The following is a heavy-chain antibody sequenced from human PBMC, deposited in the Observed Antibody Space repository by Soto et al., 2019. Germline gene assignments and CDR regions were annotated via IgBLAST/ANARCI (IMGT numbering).Heavy chain of an antibody. CDR1: GYTFTSYG. Sequence: GASVKVSCKASGYTFTSYGISWVRQAPGQGLEWMGWISAYNGNTNYAQKLQGRVTMTTDTSTSTAYMELRSLRSDDTAVYYCARDPAVVPAAMAPIDYWGQGTRVTVSS. D-gene: IGHD2-2*01. CDR2: ISAYNGNT. J-gene: IGHJ4*02. V-gene: IGHV1-18*01. CDR3: ARDPAVVPAAMAPIDY.